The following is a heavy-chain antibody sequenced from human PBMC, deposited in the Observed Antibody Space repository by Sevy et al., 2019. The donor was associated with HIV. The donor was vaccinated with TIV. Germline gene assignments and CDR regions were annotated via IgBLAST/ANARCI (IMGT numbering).Heavy chain of an antibody. D-gene: IGHD7-27*01. CDR1: GFTFSNFW. V-gene: IGHV3-7*01. J-gene: IGHJ5*02. CDR2: INQDERHI. Sequence: GESLKISCEVSGFTFSNFWMTWVRQSPGKGLEWVAYINQDERHINLLDSVRGRFTISRDNAKNLLYLQMDSLRAEDTAIYYCARDPDWGALDRWGQGTLVTVSS. CDR3: ARDPDWGALDR.